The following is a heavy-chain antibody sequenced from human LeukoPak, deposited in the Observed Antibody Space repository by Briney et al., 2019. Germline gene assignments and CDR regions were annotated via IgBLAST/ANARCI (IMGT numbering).Heavy chain of an antibody. CDR3: ARNLLGYWYFDL. D-gene: IGHD1-7*01. Sequence: PGGSLRLSCADSGFTFGSYSMIWVRQAPGKGLEWVSYISSGSSTIYYADSVKGRFTIARDNAKNSLYLQMNSLRDDDTGVYYCARNLLGYWYFDLWGRGTLVTVSS. CDR1: GFTFGSYS. J-gene: IGHJ2*01. V-gene: IGHV3-48*02. CDR2: ISSGSSTI.